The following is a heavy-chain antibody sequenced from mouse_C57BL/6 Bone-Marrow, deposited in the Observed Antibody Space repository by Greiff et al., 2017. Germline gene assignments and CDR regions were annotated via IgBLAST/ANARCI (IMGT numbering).Heavy chain of an antibody. V-gene: IGHV1-5*01. CDR3: TPQLGPYYFDY. D-gene: IGHD4-1*02. CDR1: GYTFTSYW. Sequence: VQLQQSGTVLARPGASVKMSCKTSGYTFTSYWMHWVKQRPGPGLEWIGAIYPGNSDTSYNQKFKGKAKLTAVTSASTAYMELRSLTNEDSAVYYCTPQLGPYYFDYWGQGTTLTVSS. J-gene: IGHJ2*01. CDR2: IYPGNSDT.